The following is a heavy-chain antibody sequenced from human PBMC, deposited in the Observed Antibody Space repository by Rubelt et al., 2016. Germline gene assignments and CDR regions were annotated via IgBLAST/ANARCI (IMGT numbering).Heavy chain of an antibody. CDR3: ARSKDTAMVTDADWYFDL. CDR2: IDAGNGDK. D-gene: IGHD5-18*01. J-gene: IGHJ2*01. Sequence: QVQLVQSGAEVKRPGASVKVSCKASGYPFATYAMHWVRQAPGQRLEWMGWIDAGNGDKKYSQKFEGRVTITRDTSERTAYMELSSLRAEDTAVYYWARSKDTAMVTDADWYFDLWGRGTLVTVSS. V-gene: IGHV1-3*01. CDR1: GYPFATYA.